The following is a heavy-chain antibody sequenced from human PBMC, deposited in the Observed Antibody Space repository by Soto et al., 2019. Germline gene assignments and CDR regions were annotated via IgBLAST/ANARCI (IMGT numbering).Heavy chain of an antibody. D-gene: IGHD1-26*01. V-gene: IGHV1-69*04. CDR1: GGSFSRYA. J-gene: IGHJ6*02. Sequence: QVQLVQSGAEVKKPGSSVKVSCKASGGSFSRYAINWVRQAPGQGLEWMGRIIPILGKANYAQEFQGRVTITADKSTGTAYMELSSLRSEDTAVYYCARGSGNGMDVWGQGTTVTVSS. CDR2: IIPILGKA. CDR3: ARGSGNGMDV.